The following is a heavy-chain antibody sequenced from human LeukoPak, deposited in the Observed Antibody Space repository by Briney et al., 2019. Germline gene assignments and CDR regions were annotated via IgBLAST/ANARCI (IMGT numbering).Heavy chain of an antibody. D-gene: IGHD2-21*01. J-gene: IGHJ3*02. V-gene: IGHV4-4*07. Sequence: SETLSLTCTVSGGSISSYYWSWIRQPAGKGLECIGRIYTSGSTNYNPSLKSRVTMSVDTSKNQFSLKLSSVTAADTAVYYCARDLFGDLRSDDAFDIWGQGTMVTVSS. CDR2: IYTSGST. CDR3: ARDLFGDLRSDDAFDI. CDR1: GGSISSYY.